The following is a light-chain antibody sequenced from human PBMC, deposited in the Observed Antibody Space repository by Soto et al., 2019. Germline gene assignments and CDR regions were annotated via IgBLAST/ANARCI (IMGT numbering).Light chain of an antibody. CDR1: QSFRGL. V-gene: IGKV3-11*01. Sequence: VLTQSPFTLSLSPGARAHLSCRASQSFRGLLAWYQQKPGQAPRLLIYDAYNRATGIPPRFSGSGSGTDFTLTISSLEPEDSAVYYCQQRHMWPITFGQGTRLEIK. CDR3: QQRHMWPIT. CDR2: DAY. J-gene: IGKJ5*01.